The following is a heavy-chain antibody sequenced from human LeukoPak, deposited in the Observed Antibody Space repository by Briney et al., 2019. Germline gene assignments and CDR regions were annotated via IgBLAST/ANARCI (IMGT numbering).Heavy chain of an antibody. D-gene: IGHD2-2*01. Sequence: SETLSLTCAVYGGSFSGYYWSWIRQPPGKGLEWIGENNHSGSTNYNPSLKSRVTISVDTSKNQFSLKLSSVTAADTAVYYCARGGPDIVVVPAAILGVGFDYWGQGTLVTVSS. V-gene: IGHV4-34*01. CDR3: ARGGPDIVVVPAAILGVGFDY. J-gene: IGHJ4*02. CDR1: GGSFSGYY. CDR2: NNHSGST.